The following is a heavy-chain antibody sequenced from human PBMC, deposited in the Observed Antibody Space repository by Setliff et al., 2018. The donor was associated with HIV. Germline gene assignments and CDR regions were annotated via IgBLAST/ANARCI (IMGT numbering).Heavy chain of an antibody. CDR2: IYYTGNT. Sequence: SETLSLTCTVSGVSVSGTAYYWAWIRQPPGRGLEWIGNIYYTGNTNYNLSLKSRISMSMVASKKQIFLKLSTVSAAGTAVYYCARQQGDSRGFYPHFDYWGQGRLVTVSS. J-gene: IGHJ4*02. D-gene: IGHD3-22*01. V-gene: IGHV4-39*01. CDR1: GVSVSGTAYY. CDR3: ARQQGDSRGFYPHFDY.